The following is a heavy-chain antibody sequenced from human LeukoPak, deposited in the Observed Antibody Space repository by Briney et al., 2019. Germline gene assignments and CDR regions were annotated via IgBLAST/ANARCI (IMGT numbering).Heavy chain of an antibody. V-gene: IGHV3-7*01. CDR1: GFTFSSYW. CDR2: IKQDGSEK. Sequence: GGSLRLSCAASGFTFSSYWMSWVRQAPGKGLEWVANIKQDGSEKYYVDSVKGRFTISRDNAKNSLYLQMNSLRAEDTAVYYCAKDLRYGSGSSLDYWGQGTLVTVSS. J-gene: IGHJ4*02. CDR3: AKDLRYGSGSSLDY. D-gene: IGHD3-10*01.